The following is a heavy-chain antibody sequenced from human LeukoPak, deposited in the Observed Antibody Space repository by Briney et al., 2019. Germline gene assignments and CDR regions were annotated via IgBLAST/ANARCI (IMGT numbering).Heavy chain of an antibody. CDR2: IKHDGSET. CDR1: GFTFSSIW. J-gene: IGHJ4*02. D-gene: IGHD1-1*01. V-gene: IGHV3-7*02. CDR3: ARYLEAGTAPRKGDFDY. Sequence: GGSLRLSCATSGFTFSSIWMSWVRQAPGKGLEWVANIKHDGSETNYVDSVKGRFTISRDNAKNSLYLQMNSLRDEDTAVYYCARYLEAGTAPRKGDFDYWGQGTLVTVSS.